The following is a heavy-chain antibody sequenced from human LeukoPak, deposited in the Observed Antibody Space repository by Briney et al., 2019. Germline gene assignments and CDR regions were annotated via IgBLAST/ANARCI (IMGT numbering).Heavy chain of an antibody. Sequence: PGGSLRHSCAASGFTFNSYGMHWLRQAPGKGLERVAFIRYDGSNKYYADSVKGRFTISRDSSKNTLYLPMNRLRAEDTAGYFCSKDTDAGSTFNPWGQGNLVTVFS. CDR1: GFTFNSYG. J-gene: IGHJ5*02. CDR2: IRYDGSNK. V-gene: IGHV3-30*02. D-gene: IGHD6-13*01. CDR3: SKDTDAGSTFNP.